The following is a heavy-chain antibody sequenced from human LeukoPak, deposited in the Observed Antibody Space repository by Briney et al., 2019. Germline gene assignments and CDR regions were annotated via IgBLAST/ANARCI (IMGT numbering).Heavy chain of an antibody. D-gene: IGHD6-13*01. CDR3: AGEYSTVHSDAFDI. V-gene: IGHV3-64*01. CDR1: GFTFSSYA. Sequence: GGSLRLSCAASGFTFSSYAMHWVRQAPGKGLEYVSAISSNGGSTYYANSVKGRFTISRDNSKNTLYLQMGSLRAEDMAVYYCAGEYSTVHSDAFDIWGQGTMVTVSS. J-gene: IGHJ3*02. CDR2: ISSNGGST.